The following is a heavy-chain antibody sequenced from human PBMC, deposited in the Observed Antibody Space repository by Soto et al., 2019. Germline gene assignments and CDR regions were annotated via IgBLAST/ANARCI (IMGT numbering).Heavy chain of an antibody. CDR1: GGSISTYY. CDR3: ARDQLSSGLYVWFDP. J-gene: IGHJ5*02. CDR2: IYYDGST. D-gene: IGHD6-25*01. Sequence: HVQLQESGPGLVKPSETLSLTCTVSGGSISTYYWSWIRQPPGKGLEWIGYIYYDGSTTYNPSLRSRVTLSVDTYKNQFSLILSSVTSADTAVYYCARDQLSSGLYVWFDPWGQGTLVTVSS. V-gene: IGHV4-59*01.